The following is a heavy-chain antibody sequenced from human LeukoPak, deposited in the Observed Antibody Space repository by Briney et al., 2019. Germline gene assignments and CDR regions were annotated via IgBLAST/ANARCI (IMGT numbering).Heavy chain of an antibody. J-gene: IGHJ4*02. CDR3: AKDLFGAAKDPYYFDY. D-gene: IGHD3-10*02. CDR2: IRYDGSNK. Sequence: GGSLRLSCAASGFTFSSYGMHWVRQAPGKGLEWVAFIRYDGSNKYYADSVKGRFTISRDNSKNTLYLQMNSPRAEDTAVYYCAKDLFGAAKDPYYFDYWGQGTLVTVSS. CDR1: GFTFSSYG. V-gene: IGHV3-30*02.